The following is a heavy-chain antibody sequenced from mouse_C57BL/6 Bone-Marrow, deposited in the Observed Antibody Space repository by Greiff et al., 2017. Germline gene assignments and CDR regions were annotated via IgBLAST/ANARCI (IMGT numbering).Heavy chain of an antibody. CDR3: ARSPHDGYYVLAY. J-gene: IGHJ3*01. D-gene: IGHD2-3*01. V-gene: IGHV14-3*01. CDR2: IDPANGNT. Sequence: VQLQHSVAELVRPGASVKLSCTASGFNIKNTYMHWVKQRPEQGLEWIGRIDPANGNTKYAPKFQGKATITADTSSNTAYLQLSSLTSEDTAIYYCARSPHDGYYVLAYWGQGTLVTVSA. CDR1: GFNIKNTY.